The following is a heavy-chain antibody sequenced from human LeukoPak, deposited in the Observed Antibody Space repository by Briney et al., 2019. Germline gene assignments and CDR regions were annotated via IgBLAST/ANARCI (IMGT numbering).Heavy chain of an antibody. V-gene: IGHV4-39*01. D-gene: IGHD3-22*01. Sequence: SETLSLTCTVSGGSISSRSYFWGWIRQPPGKGLEWIGSIYYSGSTYYSPSLKSRVTISVDTSKNQFSLKLSSVTAADTAVYFCARSYDSSSYYYVFDYWGQGALVTVSS. J-gene: IGHJ4*02. CDR2: IYYSGST. CDR3: ARSYDSSSYYYVFDY. CDR1: GGSISSRSYF.